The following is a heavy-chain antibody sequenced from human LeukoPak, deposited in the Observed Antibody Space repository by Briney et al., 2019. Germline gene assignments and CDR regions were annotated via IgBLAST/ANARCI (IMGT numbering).Heavy chain of an antibody. V-gene: IGHV1-2*02. D-gene: IGHD5-12*01. CDR2: INPNSGGT. Sequence: GASVKVSCKASGYTFTGYYMHWVRQAPGQGLEWMGWINPNSGGTNSAQKFQGRVTMTRDTSISTAYMVLSRLRSDDTAVYYCARGIMATNWIYYYYSYMDVWGKGTTVTVSS. J-gene: IGHJ6*03. CDR3: ARGIMATNWIYYYYSYMDV. CDR1: GYTFTGYY.